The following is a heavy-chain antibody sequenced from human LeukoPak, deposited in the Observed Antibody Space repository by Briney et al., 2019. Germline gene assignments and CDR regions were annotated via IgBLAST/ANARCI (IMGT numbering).Heavy chain of an antibody. D-gene: IGHD5-24*01. V-gene: IGHV3-7*04. J-gene: IGHJ4*02. CDR2: IKQDGSKK. CDR1: GFPFSSYW. Sequence: GGSLRLSCVASGFPFSSYWMTWVRQAPGKGLEWVANIKQDGSKKSCVDSVKGRFTISRDNAKNSLYLQMNSLRAEDTAIYYCTRVGYIDEGIDYWGQGTLVTVSS. CDR3: TRVGYIDEGIDY.